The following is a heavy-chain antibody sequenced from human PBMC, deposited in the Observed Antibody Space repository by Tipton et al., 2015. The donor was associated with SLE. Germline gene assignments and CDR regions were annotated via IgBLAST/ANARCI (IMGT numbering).Heavy chain of an antibody. CDR2: ISGSGGST. Sequence: SLRLSCAASGFTFSSYAMSWVRQAPGKGLEWVSAISGSGGSTYYADSVKGRFTISRDNSKNTLYLQMNSLRAEDTAVYYCAKSGAPGPYFAYWGQGPLAPSPQ. CDR3: AKSGAPGPYFAY. J-gene: IGHJ4*02. CDR1: GFTFSSYA. V-gene: IGHV3-23*01.